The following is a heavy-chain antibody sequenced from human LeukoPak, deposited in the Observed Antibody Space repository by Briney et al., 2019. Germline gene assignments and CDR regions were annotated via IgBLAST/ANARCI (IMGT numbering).Heavy chain of an antibody. CDR2: ISSSSSTI. J-gene: IGHJ6*03. D-gene: IGHD5-12*01. V-gene: IGHV3-48*01. CDR3: AREGSQWLDKHYYYYYYMDV. CDR1: ALTFSSYS. Sequence: PGGCLRLSCAAYALTFSSYSMNSVRQAPGKGLEWVSYISSSSSTISYADSVRDRFTISRDNTTNSLYLQMNSMRAEDTAGYCCAREGSQWLDKHYYYYYYMDVWGKGTTVTVSS.